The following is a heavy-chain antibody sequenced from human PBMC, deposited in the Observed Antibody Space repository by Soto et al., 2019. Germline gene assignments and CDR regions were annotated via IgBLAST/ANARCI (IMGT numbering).Heavy chain of an antibody. CDR1: GDSVSSNSAA. Sequence: QSQTLSLTCAISGDSVSSNSAAWNWIRQSPSRGLEWLGRTYYRSKWYNDYAVSVKSRITINPDTSKNQFSLQLNSVTPEDTAVYYCARDYDILTGPASYYYGMDVWGQGTTVTVSS. J-gene: IGHJ6*02. CDR3: ARDYDILTGPASYYYGMDV. CDR2: TYYRSKWYN. D-gene: IGHD3-9*01. V-gene: IGHV6-1*01.